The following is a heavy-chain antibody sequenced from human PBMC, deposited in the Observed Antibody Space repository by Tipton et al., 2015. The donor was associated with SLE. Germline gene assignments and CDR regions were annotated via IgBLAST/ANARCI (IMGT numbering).Heavy chain of an antibody. CDR3: ARGDLDY. V-gene: IGHV3-7*01. Sequence: SLRLSCAASGFTFNNNWMTWVRQAPGKGLEWVAHIKEDGSEEFYVDSVRGRFFNSRDNAKNSLYLHMNSLRAEDTAVYYCARGDLDYWGQGTLVTVSS. J-gene: IGHJ4*02. CDR2: IKEDGSEE. CDR1: GFTFNNNW. D-gene: IGHD2-21*02.